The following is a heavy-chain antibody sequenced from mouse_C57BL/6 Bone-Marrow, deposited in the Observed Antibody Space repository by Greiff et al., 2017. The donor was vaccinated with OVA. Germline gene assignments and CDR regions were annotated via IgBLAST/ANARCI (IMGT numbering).Heavy chain of an antibody. CDR3: ARLLSKAMDY. D-gene: IGHD2-1*01. CDR2: ISGPRRNT. Sequence: EVKLVESGGGLVKPGGSLKLSCAASGFTFSSYTMSWVRQTPEKRLEWVATISGPRRNTYYPDSVKGRFTISRDNAKNTLYLQMSSLRSEDTALYYCARLLSKAMDYWGQGTSVTVSS. J-gene: IGHJ4*01. CDR1: GFTFSSYT. V-gene: IGHV5-9*01.